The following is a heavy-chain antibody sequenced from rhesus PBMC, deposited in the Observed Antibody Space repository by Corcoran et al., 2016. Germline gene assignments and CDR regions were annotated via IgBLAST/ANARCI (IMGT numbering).Heavy chain of an antibody. CDR1: GGSFSSYW. CDR3: ARGYYYGLDS. Sequence: QVQLQESGPGLVKPSETLSLTCAVSGGSFSSYWWRWIRQPPGQGLEWIGEINGNSGSTNYRPSRKSRGTISKDASKNHVSLKLSSVTAADTAVYYCARGYYYGLDSWGQGVVVTVSS. V-gene: IGHV4-80*01. J-gene: IGHJ6*01. CDR2: INGNSGST. D-gene: IGHD3-34*01.